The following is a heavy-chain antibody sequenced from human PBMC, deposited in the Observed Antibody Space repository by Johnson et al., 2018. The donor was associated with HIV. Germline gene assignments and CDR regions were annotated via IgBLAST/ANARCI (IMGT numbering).Heavy chain of an antibody. V-gene: IGHV3-30*18. D-gene: IGHD2-21*01. CDR1: GFTFSSYG. CDR3: AKSYCPGCDGFDI. Sequence: QVQLVESGGGVVQPGRSLRLSCAASGFTFSSYGMHWVRQAPGKGLEWVAVISYDGSNKYYGDSVKGRFTISRDNSKNTLDLQMNNLRTEDSGVYYCAKSYCPGCDGFDIWGQGTMVTVSS. CDR2: ISYDGSNK. J-gene: IGHJ3*02.